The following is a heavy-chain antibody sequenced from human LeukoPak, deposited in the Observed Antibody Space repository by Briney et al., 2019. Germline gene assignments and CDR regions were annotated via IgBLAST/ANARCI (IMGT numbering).Heavy chain of an antibody. CDR3: AREGSVFGGAPNYFDY. CDR1: GGSISSSKW. CDR2: IFHSGST. D-gene: IGHD1-26*01. V-gene: IGHV4-4*02. Sequence: SETLSLTCAVSGGSISSSKWWSWVRQPPGRGLEWIGEIFHSGSTNYNPSLKSRVTISVDKSKNQFSLKLSSVTAADTAVYYCAREGSVFGGAPNYFDYWGQGTLVTVSS. J-gene: IGHJ4*02.